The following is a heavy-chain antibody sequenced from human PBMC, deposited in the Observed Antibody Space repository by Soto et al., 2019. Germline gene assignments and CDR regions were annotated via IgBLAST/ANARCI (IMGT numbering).Heavy chain of an antibody. D-gene: IGHD2-2*01. V-gene: IGHV3-11*01. CDR2: ISSSGSTI. CDR3: ARVEGPIVVVPAAMMEGNWFDP. CDR1: GFTFSDYY. Sequence: GGSLRLSCAASGFTFSDYYMSWIRQAPGKGLEWVSYISSSGSTIYYADSVKGRFTISRDNAKNSLYLKMNSLRAEDTAVYYCARVEGPIVVVPAAMMEGNWFDPWGQGTLVTVSS. J-gene: IGHJ5*02.